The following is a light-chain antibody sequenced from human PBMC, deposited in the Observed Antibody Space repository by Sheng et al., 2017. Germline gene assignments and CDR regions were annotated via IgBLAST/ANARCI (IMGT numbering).Light chain of an antibody. J-gene: IGLJ3*02. CDR1: SGHSSYT. CDR3: QTWGTGIRV. CDR2: LNSDDSH. V-gene: IGLV4-69*01. Sequence: QVVLTQSPSASASLGASVKLTCTLSSGHSSYTIAWHQQQPEKGPRYLMNLNSDDSHKKGDGIPDRFSGSSSGAERYLTISSLQSEDEADYYCQTWGTGIRVFGGGTKLTVL.